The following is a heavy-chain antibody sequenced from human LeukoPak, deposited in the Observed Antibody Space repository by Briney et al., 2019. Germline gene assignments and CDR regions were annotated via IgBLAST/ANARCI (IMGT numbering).Heavy chain of an antibody. Sequence: SETLSLTCAVYGGSFSAYYWTWIRQPPGKGLERIGSIYYSGSTYYNPSLKSRVTISVDTSKNQFSLKLSSVTAADTAVYYCARDGGGSSSWYVGKVDYWGQGTLVTVSS. V-gene: IGHV4-34*01. CDR3: ARDGGGSSSWYVGKVDY. J-gene: IGHJ4*02. CDR1: GGSFSAYY. D-gene: IGHD6-13*01. CDR2: IYYSGST.